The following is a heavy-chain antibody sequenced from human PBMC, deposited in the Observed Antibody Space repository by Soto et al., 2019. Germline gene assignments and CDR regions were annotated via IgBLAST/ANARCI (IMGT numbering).Heavy chain of an antibody. CDR3: ARDPGYSYGYN. V-gene: IGHV1-3*01. CDR2: INAGNGNT. CDR1: GYTFTSYA. D-gene: IGHD5-18*01. J-gene: IGHJ4*02. Sequence: ASVKVSCKASGYTFTSYAMHWVRQAPGQRLEWMGWINAGNGNTKYSRKIQGRVTITRDTSASTAYMELSSLRSEDTAVYYCARDPGYSYGYNWGQGTLVTVSS.